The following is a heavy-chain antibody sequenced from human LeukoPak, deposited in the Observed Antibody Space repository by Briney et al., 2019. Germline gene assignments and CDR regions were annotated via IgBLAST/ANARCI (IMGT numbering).Heavy chain of an antibody. D-gene: IGHD4-23*01. CDR2: ISSDGSIA. J-gene: IGHJ4*02. CDR1: GFTFSTYW. Sequence: GGCLRLSCAASGFTFSTYWMHWVRQAPGKGLVWVSRISSDGSIAINADSVEGRFTVSRDNAKNTLYLQMNSLRVEDTAVYYCARADYGGNSDFHYWGQGTLVTVSS. CDR3: ARADYGGNSDFHY. V-gene: IGHV3-74*01.